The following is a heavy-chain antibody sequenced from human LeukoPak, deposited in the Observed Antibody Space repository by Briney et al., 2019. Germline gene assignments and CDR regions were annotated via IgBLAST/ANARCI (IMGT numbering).Heavy chain of an antibody. Sequence: HPGGSLRLSCAGSGFTFSNYWMSWVRQAPGKGPEWVANIKQDGREKHYVDSVKGRFTISRGNAKSSLYLQMNSLRAEDTAVYYCTRDEAAATNWGQGTLVTVSS. V-gene: IGHV3-7*01. J-gene: IGHJ4*02. D-gene: IGHD6-13*01. CDR1: GFTFSNYW. CDR3: TRDEAAATN. CDR2: IKQDGREK.